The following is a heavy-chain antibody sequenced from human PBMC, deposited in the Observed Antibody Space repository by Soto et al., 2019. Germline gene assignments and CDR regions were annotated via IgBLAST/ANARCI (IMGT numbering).Heavy chain of an antibody. CDR2: ITSIGGYT. V-gene: IGHV3-11*03. CDR3: ARYLVVAPAAFLDY. CDR1: GFTFSDDY. Sequence: PGGSMRLSCEASGFTFSDDYMSWIRQDPGKGLEWVSYITSIGGYTKYADSVKGRFTISRDNARNSLYLQMNSLRAEDTAVYYCARYLVVAPAAFLDYWGQGTLVTSPQ. J-gene: IGHJ4*02. D-gene: IGHD2-2*01.